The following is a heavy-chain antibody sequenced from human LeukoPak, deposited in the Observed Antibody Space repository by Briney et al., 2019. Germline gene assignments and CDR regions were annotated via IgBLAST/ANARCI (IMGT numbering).Heavy chain of an antibody. V-gene: IGHV3-30*18. Sequence: GGSLRLSCAASGFTVSSNYMSWVRQAPGKGLEWVAVISYDGSNKYYADSVKGRFTISRDNSKNTLYLQMNSLRAEDTAVYYCAKDSTYYYDSSGYPWGYWGQGTLVTVSS. CDR3: AKDSTYYYDSSGYPWGY. D-gene: IGHD3-22*01. CDR2: ISYDGSNK. CDR1: GFTVSSNY. J-gene: IGHJ4*02.